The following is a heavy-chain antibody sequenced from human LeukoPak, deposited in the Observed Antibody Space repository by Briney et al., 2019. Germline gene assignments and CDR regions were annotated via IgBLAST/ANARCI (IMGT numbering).Heavy chain of an antibody. CDR1: GGSFSGYY. CDR2: INHSGST. D-gene: IGHD3-22*01. Sequence: PSETLSLTCAVYGGSFSGYYWSWIRQPPGKGLEWIGEINHSGSTNYNPSFKSRVTISVDTSKNQFSLKLSSVTAADTAVYYCARVGPGVYYYDSSGYYHVDYWGQGTLVTVSS. J-gene: IGHJ4*02. CDR3: ARVGPGVYYYDSSGYYHVDY. V-gene: IGHV4-34*01.